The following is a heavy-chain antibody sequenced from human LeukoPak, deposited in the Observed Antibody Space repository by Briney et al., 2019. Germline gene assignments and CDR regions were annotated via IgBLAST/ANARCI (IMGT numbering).Heavy chain of an antibody. J-gene: IGHJ4*02. CDR1: GFTFSTYW. D-gene: IGHD6-25*01. CDR3: ATGSPGIAAAAGARNY. V-gene: IGHV3-7*01. CDR2: INQDASEI. Sequence: GGSPRLSCAASGFTFSTYWMNWYRQAPGKGLEWVGNINQDASEINYVDSVKGRFTISRDNAKNSLHLQMNSLRAEDTAVYYCATGSPGIAAAAGARNYWGQGTLVTVSS.